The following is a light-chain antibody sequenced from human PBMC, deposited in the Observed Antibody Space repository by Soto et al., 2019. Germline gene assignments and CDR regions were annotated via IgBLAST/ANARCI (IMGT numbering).Light chain of an antibody. Sequence: EVVLTQSPATLSVSPGEGVTLSCRASQGIGDTLAWYQHKPGQTPRLLIYDTSARATGVPARFSGSRSGPEFSLTISGLEPDDFAVYFCQHFGSSPPVIFGQGTRLDVK. CDR2: DTS. CDR3: QHFGSSPPVI. J-gene: IGKJ5*01. V-gene: IGKV3-15*01. CDR1: QGIGDT.